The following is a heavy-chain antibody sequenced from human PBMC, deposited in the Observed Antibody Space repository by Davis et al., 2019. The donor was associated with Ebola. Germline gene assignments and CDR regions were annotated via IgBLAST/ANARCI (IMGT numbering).Heavy chain of an antibody. Sequence: AASVKVSCKSSGDTFTHYPISWVRQAPGHGLEWMGRIIPVLGRPKYARKFEGRVTITADESTRTVYMEVSSLTSDDTAVYFCARAQRRDGYNWVDDFDFWGQGTQITVSS. D-gene: IGHD5-24*01. V-gene: IGHV1-69*13. J-gene: IGHJ4*02. CDR1: GDTFTHYP. CDR2: IIPVLGRP. CDR3: ARAQRRDGYNWVDDFDF.